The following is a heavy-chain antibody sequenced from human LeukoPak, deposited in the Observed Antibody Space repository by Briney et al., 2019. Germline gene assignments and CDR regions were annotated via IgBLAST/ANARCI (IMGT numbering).Heavy chain of an antibody. CDR1: GYSFTSYW. V-gene: IGHV5-51*01. J-gene: IGHJ4*02. CDR2: IYPGDSDT. Sequence: GESLKISCKGSGYSFTSYWIGWVRQMPGKGLEWMGIIYPGDSDTRYSPSFQGRVTISADKSISTAYLQWSSLKASDTAMYYCARLGGQLWLPYYFDYWGQGTLVTVSS. D-gene: IGHD5-18*01. CDR3: ARLGGQLWLPYYFDY.